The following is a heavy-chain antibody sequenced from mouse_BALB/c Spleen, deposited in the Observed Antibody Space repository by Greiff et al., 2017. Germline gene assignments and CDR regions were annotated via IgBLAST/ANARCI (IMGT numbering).Heavy chain of an antibody. CDR1: GFTFSSYA. CDR2: ISSGGST. D-gene: IGHD2-14*01. J-gene: IGHJ4*01. Sequence: EVKLMESGGGLVKPGGSLKLSCAASGFTFSSYAMSWVRQTPEKRLEWVASISSGGSTYYPDSVKGRFTISRDNARNILYLQMSSLRSEDTAMYYCARRGPSHYRYGAMDYWGQGTSVTVSS. V-gene: IGHV5-6-5*01. CDR3: ARRGPSHYRYGAMDY.